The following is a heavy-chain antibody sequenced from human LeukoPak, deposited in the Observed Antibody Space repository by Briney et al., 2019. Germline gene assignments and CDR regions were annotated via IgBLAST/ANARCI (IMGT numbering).Heavy chain of an antibody. CDR2: ISGSGGST. CDR3: AKDNLGYSGYPFDY. D-gene: IGHD5-12*01. V-gene: IGHV3-23*01. J-gene: IGHJ4*02. CDR1: GFIFSNYG. Sequence: GGSLRLSCAASGFIFSNYGMNWVRQAPGKGLEWVSAISGSGGSTYYADSVKGRFTISRDNSKNTLYLQMNSLRAEDTAVYYCAKDNLGYSGYPFDYWGQGTLVTVSS.